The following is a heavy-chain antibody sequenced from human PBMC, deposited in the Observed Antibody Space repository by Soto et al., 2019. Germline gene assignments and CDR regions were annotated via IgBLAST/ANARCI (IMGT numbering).Heavy chain of an antibody. CDR2: ISSTGSAR. V-gene: IGHV3-48*02. CDR1: GFTFSVHS. Sequence: GGSLRLSCAASGFTFSVHSMNWVRRAPGKGLEWVSYISSTGSARYYADSVRGRFTISRDNVKYSLYLQMNSLTDEDTAVYYCARDSDIYYAMDVWGQGTTVTVSS. CDR3: ARDSDIYYAMDV. J-gene: IGHJ6*02. D-gene: IGHD3-9*01.